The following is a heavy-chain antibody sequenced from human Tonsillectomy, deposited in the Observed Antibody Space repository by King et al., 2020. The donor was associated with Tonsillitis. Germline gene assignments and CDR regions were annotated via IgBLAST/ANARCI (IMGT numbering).Heavy chain of an antibody. CDR3: AKDTTASYYTADFDY. V-gene: IGHV3-9*01. CDR1: GFTFDDYA. D-gene: IGHD1-26*01. Sequence: DVQLVESGGGLVQPGRSLRLSCAASGFTFDDYAMHWVRQVPGKGLEWVSGISWNSGTIGYADSVKGRFTISRDNAKNSLYLQMNSLRTEDTALYYCAKDTTASYYTADFDYWGQGTLVTVSS. J-gene: IGHJ4*02. CDR2: ISWNSGTI.